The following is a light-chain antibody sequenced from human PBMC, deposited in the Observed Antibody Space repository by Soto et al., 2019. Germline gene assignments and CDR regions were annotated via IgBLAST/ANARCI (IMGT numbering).Light chain of an antibody. Sequence: EIVMTQSPATLSVSPGERATLSCRASQSVSSNLAWYQQKPGQAPRLLIYGASTRATGIPARFSGSGSGTEFTLTISSLQSEDFAVYYCQQYNNWQWKFGQGTKADI. J-gene: IGKJ1*01. CDR1: QSVSSN. V-gene: IGKV3-15*01. CDR2: GAS. CDR3: QQYNNWQWK.